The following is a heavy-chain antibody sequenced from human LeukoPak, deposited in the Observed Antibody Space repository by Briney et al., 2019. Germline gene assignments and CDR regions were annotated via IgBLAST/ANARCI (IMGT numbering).Heavy chain of an antibody. Sequence: GSLRLSCAASGFTFSSYGMHWVRQAPGKGLEGVALISYDGSNKYYADSVKGRFTISRENSKNTLYLQMNSLRAEDTAVYSCAKEPIVGATHFDYWGQGTLVTVSS. CDR3: AKEPIVGATHFDY. J-gene: IGHJ4*02. V-gene: IGHV3-30*18. CDR1: GFTFSSYG. CDR2: ISYDGSNK. D-gene: IGHD1-26*01.